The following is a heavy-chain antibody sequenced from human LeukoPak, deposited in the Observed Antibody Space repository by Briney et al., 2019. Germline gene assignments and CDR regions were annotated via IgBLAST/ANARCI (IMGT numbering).Heavy chain of an antibody. D-gene: IGHD3-22*01. J-gene: IGHJ5*02. CDR1: GDSVSSNSAA. CDR2: TYYGSKWYN. Sequence: SQTLSLTCAISGDSVSSNSAAWNWIRQSPSRGLEWLGRTYYGSKWYNDYAVSVKSRITINPDTSKNQFSLQLNSVTPEDTAVYYCARVGNYYDSSGYYGNWFDPWGQGTLVTVSS. V-gene: IGHV6-1*01. CDR3: ARVGNYYDSSGYYGNWFDP.